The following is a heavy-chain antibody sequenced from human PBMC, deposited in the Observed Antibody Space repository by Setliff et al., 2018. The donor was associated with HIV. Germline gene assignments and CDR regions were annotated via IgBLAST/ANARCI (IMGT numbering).Heavy chain of an antibody. Sequence: GGSLRLSCAASGFTFSSYSMNWVRQAPGKGLEWVSGISGSGGSTYYVDSVKGRFTISRDNSKNTLYLQMNSLGAADTAVYYCAGELGPIYYFHYMDVWGKGTTVTVSS. V-gene: IGHV3-23*01. CDR1: GFTFSSYS. CDR2: ISGSGGST. CDR3: AGELGPIYYFHYMDV. D-gene: IGHD7-27*01. J-gene: IGHJ6*03.